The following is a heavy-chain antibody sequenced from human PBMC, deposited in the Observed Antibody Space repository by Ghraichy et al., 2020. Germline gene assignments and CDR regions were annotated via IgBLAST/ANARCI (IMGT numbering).Heavy chain of an antibody. CDR2: ISGSGGST. CDR1: GFTFSSYA. V-gene: IGHV3-23*01. J-gene: IGHJ4*02. CDR3: AKRRAGIGSFDY. D-gene: IGHD6-19*01. Sequence: GALRLSCAASGFTFSSYAMSWVRQAPGKGLEWVSAISGSGGSTYYADSVKGRFTISRDNSKNTLYLQMNSLRAEDTAVYYCAKRRAGIGSFDYWGQGTLVTVSS.